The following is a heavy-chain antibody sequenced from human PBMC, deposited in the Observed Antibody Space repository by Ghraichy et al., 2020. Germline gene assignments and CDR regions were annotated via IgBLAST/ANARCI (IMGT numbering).Heavy chain of an antibody. CDR1: GFTFSTYW. Sequence: GGSLRLSCATSGFTFSTYWIHWVRQTPGKGLEWVSRINTDGRTTNYADSVRGRFTISRDNARNTLYLQVNSLRAEDTAVYYCATAGNFRFDYWGQGTLVTVSS. CDR2: INTDGRTT. V-gene: IGHV3-74*01. J-gene: IGHJ4*02. CDR3: ATAGNFRFDY. D-gene: IGHD1-7*01.